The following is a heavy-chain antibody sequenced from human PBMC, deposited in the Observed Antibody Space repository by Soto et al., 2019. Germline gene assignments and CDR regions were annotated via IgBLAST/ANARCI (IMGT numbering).Heavy chain of an antibody. CDR1: AFTFSSYA. CDR2: ISASGGST. J-gene: IGHJ4*02. Sequence: EVQLLESGGGLVQPGGSLRLSCAASAFTFSSYAMSWVRQAPGKGLEWVSAISASGGSTYYADSVKGRFTISRDSSENTLYLQMSSRRADDTAVYYCAKGSGNSVYNFDNWGQGTLVTVSS. CDR3: AKGSGNSVYNFDN. D-gene: IGHD1-26*01. V-gene: IGHV3-23*01.